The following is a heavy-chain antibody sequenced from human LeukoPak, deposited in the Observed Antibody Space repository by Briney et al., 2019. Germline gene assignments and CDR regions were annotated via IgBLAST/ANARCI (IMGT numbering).Heavy chain of an antibody. Sequence: PGGSLRLSCAASGFTFSSYSMNWVRRAPGKGLEWVSYISSSSSTIYYADSVKGRFTISRDNAKNSLFLQMNSLRAEDTAVYYCARETDSSGYRVDYWGQGTLVTVSS. CDR1: GFTFSSYS. CDR2: ISSSSSTI. J-gene: IGHJ4*02. V-gene: IGHV3-48*01. CDR3: ARETDSSGYRVDY. D-gene: IGHD3-22*01.